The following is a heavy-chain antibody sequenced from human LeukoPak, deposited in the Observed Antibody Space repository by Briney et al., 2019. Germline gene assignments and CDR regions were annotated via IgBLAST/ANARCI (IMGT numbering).Heavy chain of an antibody. J-gene: IGHJ4*02. CDR3: ARDLCSSTSCYLDY. D-gene: IGHD2-2*01. CDR1: GGSVSSGSYY. V-gene: IGHV4-61*01. CDR2: IYYSGST. Sequence: SETLSLTCTVSGGSVSSGSYYWSWIRQPPGKGLEWIGYIYYSGSTNYNPSLKSRATISVDTSKNQFSLKLSSVTAADTAVYYCARDLCSSTSCYLDYWGQGTLVTVSS.